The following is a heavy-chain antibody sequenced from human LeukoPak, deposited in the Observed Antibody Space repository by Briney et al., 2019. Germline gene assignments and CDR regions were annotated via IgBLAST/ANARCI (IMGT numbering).Heavy chain of an antibody. Sequence: GRSLRLSCAASGFTFDDYAMHWVRQAPGKGLEWVSDISWNSGSIGYADSVKGRFTISRDNAKNSLYLQMNSLRAEDTALYYCAKDFEMATIEPLDPWGQGTLVTVSS. D-gene: IGHD5-24*01. CDR2: ISWNSGSI. V-gene: IGHV3-9*01. J-gene: IGHJ5*02. CDR1: GFTFDDYA. CDR3: AKDFEMATIEPLDP.